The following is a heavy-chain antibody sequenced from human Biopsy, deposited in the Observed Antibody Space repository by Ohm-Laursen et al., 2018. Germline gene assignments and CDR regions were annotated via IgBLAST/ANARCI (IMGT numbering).Heavy chain of an antibody. CDR1: DGSIDNYH. V-gene: IGHV4-59*01. D-gene: IGHD3-3*01. CDR2: ITYRGST. CDR3: ARVRGGFLEWFDY. Sequence: SETLSLTCNVSDGSIDNYHWTWIRQAPGKTLEWIGSITYRGSTYYNPSLKSRVTISVDTSKRQFYLELSSVTAADTAIYYCARVRGGFLEWFDYWGQGTLITVSS. J-gene: IGHJ5*01.